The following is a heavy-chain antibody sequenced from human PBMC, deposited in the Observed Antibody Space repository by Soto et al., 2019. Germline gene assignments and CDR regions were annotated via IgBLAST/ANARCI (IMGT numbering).Heavy chain of an antibody. Sequence: QTLSLSCAISGDSVSSNSAAWGWISHSPSRCLEWLGRTYYRSKWYNDYAVSVKSRITINPDTSKNQFSLQLNSVTPEDTAVYYCAREKVEMANFDCWGQGTLVTVSS. CDR2: TYYRSKWYN. V-gene: IGHV6-1*01. CDR3: AREKVEMANFDC. CDR1: GDSVSSNSAA. J-gene: IGHJ4*02. D-gene: IGHD2-2*01.